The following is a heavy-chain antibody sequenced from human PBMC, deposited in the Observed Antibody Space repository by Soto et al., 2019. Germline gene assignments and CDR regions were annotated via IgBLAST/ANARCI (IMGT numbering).Heavy chain of an antibody. CDR1: GGSISGYY. D-gene: IGHD2-21*02. J-gene: IGHJ6*02. Sequence: SETLSLTCTVSGGSISGYYWSWIRQPPGKGLEWIGNVYYSGGAKYNPSVKRRVSISVDTSKNQFSLNLSSVTAADTAVYYCTRDGDGRMTTNPYYYYGMDVWGPGITVTVS. CDR2: VYYSGGA. V-gene: IGHV4-59*01. CDR3: TRDGDGRMTTNPYYYYGMDV.